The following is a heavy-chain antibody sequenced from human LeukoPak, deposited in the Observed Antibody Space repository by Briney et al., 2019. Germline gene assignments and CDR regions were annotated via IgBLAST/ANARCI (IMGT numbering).Heavy chain of an antibody. D-gene: IGHD2-2*01. Sequence: SETLSLTCTVSGGSINNNNYYWGWIRQPPGKGLEWIGEINHSGSTNYNPSLKSRVTISVDTSKNQFSLKLSSVTAADTAVYYCASEVGYCSSTSCLADAFDIWGQGTMVTVSS. CDR2: INHSGST. CDR3: ASEVGYCSSTSCLADAFDI. J-gene: IGHJ3*02. CDR1: GGSINNNNYY. V-gene: IGHV4-39*07.